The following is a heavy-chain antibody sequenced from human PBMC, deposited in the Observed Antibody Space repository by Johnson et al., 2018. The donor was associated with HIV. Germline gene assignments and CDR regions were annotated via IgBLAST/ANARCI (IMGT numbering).Heavy chain of an antibody. CDR3: AKDQYRKLTTVAGI. D-gene: IGHD4-17*01. V-gene: IGHV3-30*18. J-gene: IGHJ3*02. Sequence: QVQLVESGGGLIQPGGSLRLSCAASGFTVSSNYMSWIRQAPGKGLEWVAVISYDGRNTYYADSVRGRFTLSRDNSKNTVYLQMNSLRAEDTAVNYCAKDQYRKLTTVAGIWGQGTMVIVSS. CDR2: ISYDGRNT. CDR1: GFTVSSNY.